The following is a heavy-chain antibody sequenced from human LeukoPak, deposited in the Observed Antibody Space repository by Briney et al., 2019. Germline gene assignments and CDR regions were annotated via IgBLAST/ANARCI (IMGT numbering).Heavy chain of an antibody. CDR2: IYTSGST. Sequence: PSETLSLTCTVSGSIISYYWSWIRQPPGKGLEWIGYIYTSGSTNYTPSLKSRVTISVDTSKNQFSLDLSSVTAADTAVYYCARQKCTSTSCLTKNAFDIWGQGTMVTVSS. CDR1: GSIISYY. CDR3: ARQKCTSTSCLTKNAFDI. D-gene: IGHD2-2*01. J-gene: IGHJ3*02. V-gene: IGHV4-4*09.